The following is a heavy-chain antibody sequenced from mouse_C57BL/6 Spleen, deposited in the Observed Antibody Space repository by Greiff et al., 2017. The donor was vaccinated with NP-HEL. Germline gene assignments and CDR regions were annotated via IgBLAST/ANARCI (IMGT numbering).Heavy chain of an antibody. CDR2: IRNKANGYTT. Sequence: EVQLVESGGGLVQPGGSLSLSCAASGFTFTDYYMSWVRQPPGKALEWLGFIRNKANGYTTEYSASVKGRFTISRDNSQSILYLQMNALRAEDSATYYCARSPQYDGGAWFAYWGQGTLVTVSA. CDR1: GFTFTDYY. J-gene: IGHJ3*01. V-gene: IGHV7-3*01. D-gene: IGHD2-14*01. CDR3: ARSPQYDGGAWFAY.